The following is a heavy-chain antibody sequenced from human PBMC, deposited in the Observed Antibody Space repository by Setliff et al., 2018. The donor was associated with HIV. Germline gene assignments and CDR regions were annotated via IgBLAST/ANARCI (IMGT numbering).Heavy chain of an antibody. Sequence: GGSLRLSCAASGFTFSIYGILWFRQAPGKGLEWVAFIRDDGIRRHYADSVKGRFTISRDDSKNTLYLQMNSLRAEDTAVYYCAKIQNPQGYYYDSSGYYPHPGSPDYWGQGTLVTVSS. CDR2: IRDDGIRR. V-gene: IGHV3-30*02. CDR1: GFTFSIYG. CDR3: AKIQNPQGYYYDSSGYYPHPGSPDY. D-gene: IGHD3-22*01. J-gene: IGHJ4*02.